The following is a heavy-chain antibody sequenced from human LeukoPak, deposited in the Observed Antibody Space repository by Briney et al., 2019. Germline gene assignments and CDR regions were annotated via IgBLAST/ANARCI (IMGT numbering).Heavy chain of an antibody. V-gene: IGHV1-2*02. D-gene: IGHD2-15*01. CDR2: INPNSGGT. CDR1: GYTFTGYY. J-gene: IGHJ5*02. CDR3: ARDRWARYCSGCSCPYWFDP. Sequence: ASVRVSCRASGYTFTGYYMHWVRQAPGQGLEWMGWINPNSGGTNYAQTFQGRVTMTRTTSITTAYMELSRLRSDDTAVYYCARDRWARYCSGCSCPYWFDPWGQGTLVTVSS.